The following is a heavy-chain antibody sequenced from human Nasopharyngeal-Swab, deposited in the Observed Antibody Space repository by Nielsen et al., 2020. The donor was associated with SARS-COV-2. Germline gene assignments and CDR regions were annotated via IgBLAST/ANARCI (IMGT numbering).Heavy chain of an antibody. Sequence: GSLRLSCEASGFIFSTFGMHWVRQVPGKGLEWVAVSWYDGRNAQYSDSLKGRVTISRDNSKNTLDLQINRLTVDDTAVYYCAKDTSGWAAKLDAWGQGALVTVSP. D-gene: IGHD6-19*01. J-gene: IGHJ5*02. CDR3: AKDTSGWAAKLDA. CDR2: SWYDGRNA. CDR1: GFIFSTFG. V-gene: IGHV3-33*06.